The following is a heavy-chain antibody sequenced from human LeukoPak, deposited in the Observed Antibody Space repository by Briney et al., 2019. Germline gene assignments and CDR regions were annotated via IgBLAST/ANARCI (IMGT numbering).Heavy chain of an antibody. CDR3: AELGITMIGGV. CDR2: ISSSGSTI. CDR1: GFTFSSYE. D-gene: IGHD3-10*02. Sequence: DPGGSLRLSCAASGFTFSSYEMNWVRQAPGKGPEWVSYISSSGSTIYYADSVKGRFTISRDNAKNSLYLQMNSLRAEDTAVYYCAELGITMIGGVWGKGTTVTISS. V-gene: IGHV3-48*03. J-gene: IGHJ6*04.